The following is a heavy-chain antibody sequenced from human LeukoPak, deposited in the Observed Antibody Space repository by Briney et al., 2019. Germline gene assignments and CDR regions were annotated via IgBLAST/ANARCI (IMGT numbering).Heavy chain of an antibody. CDR3: AKDSRVVLRFSGYLPPDY. CDR1: GFTFSSYS. D-gene: IGHD3-3*01. Sequence: GGSLRLSCAASGFTFSSYSMHWVRQAPGKGLEWVAVISYDGSNKYYADSVKGRSTISRDNSKNTLYLQMNSLRAEDTAVYYCAKDSRVVLRFSGYLPPDYWGQGTLVTVSS. CDR2: ISYDGSNK. V-gene: IGHV3-30*18. J-gene: IGHJ4*02.